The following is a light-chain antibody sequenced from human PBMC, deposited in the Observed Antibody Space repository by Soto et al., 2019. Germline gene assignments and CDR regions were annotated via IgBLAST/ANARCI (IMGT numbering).Light chain of an antibody. J-gene: IGKJ1*01. CDR3: QQYNNWPPM. CDR1: QSVSSN. CDR2: GAS. V-gene: IGKV3-15*01. Sequence: EIVMTQPPATLAVSPGERATLYCRASQSVSSNLAWYQQKPGQAPRLLIYGASTRATGIPARFSGSGSGTEFTLTISSLQSEDFAVYYCQQYNNWPPMFGQGTKVDIK.